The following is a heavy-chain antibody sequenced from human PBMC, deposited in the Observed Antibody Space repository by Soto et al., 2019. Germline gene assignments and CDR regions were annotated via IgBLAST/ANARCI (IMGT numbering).Heavy chain of an antibody. CDR2: IIPIFGTA. Sequence: QVQLVQSGAEVKKPGSSVKVSCKASGGTFSSYAISWVRQAPGQGLEWMGGIIPIFGTANYPQKFQGRVTITADESTSTAYMELSSLRSEDTAVYYCARAAVVVVAATPYYYYGMDVWGQGTTVTVSS. CDR1: GGTFSSYA. J-gene: IGHJ6*02. CDR3: ARAAVVVVAATPYYYYGMDV. V-gene: IGHV1-69*01. D-gene: IGHD2-15*01.